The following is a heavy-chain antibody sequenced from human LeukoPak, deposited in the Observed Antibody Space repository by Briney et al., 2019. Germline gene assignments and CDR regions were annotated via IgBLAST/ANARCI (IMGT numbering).Heavy chain of an antibody. CDR3: ASDVGYSVILYHMVV. V-gene: IGHV1-2*02. J-gene: IGHJ6*03. CDR1: GYTFTGYY. Sequence: ASVKVSCKASGYTFTGYYIHWARQAPGQGLEWMGWIDPNSGGTYYAQKFQGRVTMTRDTSIRTASMELSRLRSDDTAVYYCASDVGYSVILYHMVVWGKGTTVTVSS. D-gene: IGHD2-15*01. CDR2: IDPNSGGT.